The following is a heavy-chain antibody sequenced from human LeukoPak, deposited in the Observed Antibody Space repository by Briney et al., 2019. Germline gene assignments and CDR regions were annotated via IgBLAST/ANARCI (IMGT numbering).Heavy chain of an antibody. CDR2: ISSSSST. V-gene: IGHV3-11*05. Sequence: GGSLRLSCAASGFSFSDYYMSWIRQAPGKGLEWVSYISSSSSTNYADSVKGRFTISRDNAKNSLYLQMNSLRAEDTAVYYCAKDQRSGSTDYWGQGTLVTVSS. CDR3: AKDQRSGSTDY. CDR1: GFSFSDYY. D-gene: IGHD3-10*01. J-gene: IGHJ4*02.